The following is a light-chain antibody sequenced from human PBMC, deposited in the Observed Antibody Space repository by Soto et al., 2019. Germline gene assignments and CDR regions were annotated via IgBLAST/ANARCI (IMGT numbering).Light chain of an antibody. Sequence: DIVMTQSPLSLPVTPGEPASISCRSSQSLLHSNGYNYLDWYLQKPGQSPQVLIYLGSNRASGVPDRFSGSGSGTDFTLKISRVEAEDVGVYYCMQALQTPYTFGQVTKLEIK. V-gene: IGKV2-28*01. J-gene: IGKJ2*01. CDR3: MQALQTPYT. CDR2: LGS. CDR1: QSLLHSNGYNY.